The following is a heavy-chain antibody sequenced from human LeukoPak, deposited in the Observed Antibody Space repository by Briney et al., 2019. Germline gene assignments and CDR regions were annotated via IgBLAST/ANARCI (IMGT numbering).Heavy chain of an antibody. CDR1: GYNFSNYW. D-gene: IGHD2/OR15-2a*01. V-gene: IGHV5-51*01. Sequence: GESLHISCTVSGYNFSNYWMAWVRQINGKGLEWMGIIYPGDSDTRYRTSFQGQVTSSADKSIRTAYLLWNSLEASDTAMSFITNLISATYYSCFGLWGQGTLVTVSS. CDR3: TNLISATYYSCFGL. J-gene: IGHJ4*02. CDR2: IYPGDSDT.